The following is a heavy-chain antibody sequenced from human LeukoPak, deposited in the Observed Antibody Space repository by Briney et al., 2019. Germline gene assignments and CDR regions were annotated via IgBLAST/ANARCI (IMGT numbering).Heavy chain of an antibody. V-gene: IGHV3-23*01. D-gene: IGHD6-13*01. Sequence: PGGSLRLSCAASGFTFRSYAMSWVRQAPGKGLEWVSAISGSGGSTYYADSVKGRFTISRDNSKNTLYLQMNSLRAEDTAVYYCAKDEGGIAAAGTVDYWGQGTLVIVSS. CDR1: GFTFRSYA. CDR2: ISGSGGST. CDR3: AKDEGGIAAAGTVDY. J-gene: IGHJ4*02.